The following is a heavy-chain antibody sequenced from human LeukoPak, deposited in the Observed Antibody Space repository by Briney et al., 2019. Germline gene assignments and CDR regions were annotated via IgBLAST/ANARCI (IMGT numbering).Heavy chain of an antibody. D-gene: IGHD2-21*01. CDR2: ISGSGGST. CDR3: AKAVVVIATADYFDY. V-gene: IGHV3-23*01. J-gene: IGHJ4*02. Sequence: GGSLRLSCAASGFTFSSYAMSWVRQAPGKGLEWVSVISGSGGSTYYADSVKGRFTISRDNSKNTLYLQMNSLRAEDTAVYYCAKAVVVIATADYFDYWGQGTLVTVSS. CDR1: GFTFSSYA.